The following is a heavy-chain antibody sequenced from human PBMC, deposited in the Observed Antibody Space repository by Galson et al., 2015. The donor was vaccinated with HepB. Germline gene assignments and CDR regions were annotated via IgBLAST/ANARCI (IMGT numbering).Heavy chain of an antibody. D-gene: IGHD4/OR15-4a*01. CDR3: ARDRDYRFDY. CDR2: ISPYGGNT. V-gene: IGHV1-18*04. J-gene: IGHJ4*02. CDR1: GYTFTSNG. Sequence: SVKVSCKASGYTFTSNGISWVRQTPGQGLEWLGWISPYGGNTNYAQKFQGRITMPRDTTTSTAYLELRSLRSDDTAAYYCARDRDYRFDYWGQGTLVTVSS.